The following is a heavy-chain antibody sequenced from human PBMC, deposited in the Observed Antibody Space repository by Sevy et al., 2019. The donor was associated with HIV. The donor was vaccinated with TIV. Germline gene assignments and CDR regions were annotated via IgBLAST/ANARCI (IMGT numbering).Heavy chain of an antibody. J-gene: IGHJ6*02. D-gene: IGHD3-3*01. CDR3: AKAYDPGNYYYYGMDV. V-gene: IGHV3-30*02. Sequence: GGCLRLSCAASGFTFSSYGMHWVRQAPGKGLEWVAFIRYDGSNKYYADSVKGRFTISRDNSKNTLYLQMNSLRAEDTAVYYCAKAYDPGNYYYYGMDVWGQGTTVTVSS. CDR1: GFTFSSYG. CDR2: IRYDGSNK.